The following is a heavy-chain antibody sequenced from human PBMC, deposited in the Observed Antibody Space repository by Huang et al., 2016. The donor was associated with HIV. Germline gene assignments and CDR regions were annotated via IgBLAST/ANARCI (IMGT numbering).Heavy chain of an antibody. Sequence: QVQLVESGGGVVQPGRSLRISCAASGFTFSSYGMHWVRQAPGKGREWGAVISHDGKTKYYADSVKGRFSISRDNSKTTVYLQLNSLRVEDTAVYYCAKGGSAAAVLDFWGQGTLVTVSS. V-gene: IGHV3-30*18. J-gene: IGHJ4*02. CDR1: GFTFSSYG. CDR3: AKGGSAAAVLDF. CDR2: ISHDGKTK. D-gene: IGHD6-13*01.